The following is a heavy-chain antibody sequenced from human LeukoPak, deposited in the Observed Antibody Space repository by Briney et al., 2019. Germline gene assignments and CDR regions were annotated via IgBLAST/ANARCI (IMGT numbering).Heavy chain of an antibody. CDR1: GFTFSSYE. CDR2: ISSSGSTI. Sequence: GGSLRLSCAASGFTFSSYEMNWVRQAPGKGLEWVSYISSSGSTIYYADSVKGRFPISRDNAKNSLYLQMNSLRAEDTAVYYCARTTVNAFDIWGQGTMVTVSS. J-gene: IGHJ3*02. D-gene: IGHD4-17*01. V-gene: IGHV3-48*03. CDR3: ARTTVNAFDI.